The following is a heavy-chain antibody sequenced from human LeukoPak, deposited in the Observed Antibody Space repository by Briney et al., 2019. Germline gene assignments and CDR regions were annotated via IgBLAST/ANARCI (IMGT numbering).Heavy chain of an antibody. Sequence: SETLTLTCAVYGGSFSGYYWSWLRQPPGKGLEWVGVINHSGSTNYNPSLKSRVTISVDTSKNQFSLKLSSVTAADTAVYYCARGVAPDIVVVPAATRGLDYWGQGTLVTVSS. CDR3: ARGVAPDIVVVPAATRGLDY. V-gene: IGHV4-34*01. J-gene: IGHJ4*02. CDR2: INHSGST. D-gene: IGHD2-2*01. CDR1: GGSFSGYY.